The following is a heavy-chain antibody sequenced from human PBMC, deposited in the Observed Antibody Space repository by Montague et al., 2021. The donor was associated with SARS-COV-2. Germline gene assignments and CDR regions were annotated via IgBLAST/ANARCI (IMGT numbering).Heavy chain of an antibody. J-gene: IGHJ4*02. CDR2: INHRGST. CDR1: DGSFRDYS. CDR3: ARGRQHINMVVVVVTGGEYYFDF. V-gene: IGHV4-34*01. Sequence: ETLSLTCAVYDGSFRDYSWTWIRQPPGKGLEWIGEINHRGSTNYNPSLKSRVTISVDTSKNQFSLKMTSVTAADTAVYYCARGRQHINMVVVVVTGGEYYFDFWGQGTLVAVSS. D-gene: IGHD3-22*01.